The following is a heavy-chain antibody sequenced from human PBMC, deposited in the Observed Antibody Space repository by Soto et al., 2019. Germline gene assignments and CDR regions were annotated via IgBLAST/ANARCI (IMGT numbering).Heavy chain of an antibody. CDR1: GYSFTSYW. J-gene: IGHJ6*02. CDR3: ARTSAAGKYYYGMDV. Sequence: EVQLVQSGAEVKKPGESLKISCKGSGYSFTSYWIGWVRQMPGKGLEWIGIIYPGDSDTRYSPSFQGQVTISADKSIRTAYLQWSSLQAADTAMYYCARTSAAGKYYYGMDVWGQGTPVTVSS. CDR2: IYPGDSDT. V-gene: IGHV5-51*01. D-gene: IGHD6-13*01.